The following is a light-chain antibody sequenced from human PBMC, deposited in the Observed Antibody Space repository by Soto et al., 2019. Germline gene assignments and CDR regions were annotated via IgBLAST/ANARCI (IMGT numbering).Light chain of an antibody. J-gene: IGKJ1*01. CDR1: RSIDFY. CDR3: QQTYSSHS. CDR2: AAS. V-gene: IGKV1-39*01. Sequence: DIQMIQSPSSLSASVGDRVTITCRASRSIDFYLNWYQHRPGKGPKLLIYAASSLCSGVPSRFSGSGSGTDFTLTISGLQPEDFATYYCQQTYSSHSFGQGTKVEVK.